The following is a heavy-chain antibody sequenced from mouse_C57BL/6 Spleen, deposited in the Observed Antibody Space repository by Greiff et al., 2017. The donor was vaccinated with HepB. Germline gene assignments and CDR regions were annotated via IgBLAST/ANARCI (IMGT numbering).Heavy chain of an antibody. V-gene: IGHV5-12*01. CDR3: ARQENYEYDWYCDV. D-gene: IGHD2-4*01. J-gene: IGHJ1*03. Sequence: EVQGVESGGGLVQPGGSLKLSCAASGFTFSDYYMYWVRQTPEKRLEWVAYISNGGGSPYYPDTVKGRFTISRDKAKNTLYLQMSRLKSEDTAMYYCARQENYEYDWYCDVWGTGTTVTVAS. CDR1: GFTFSDYY. CDR2: ISNGGGSP.